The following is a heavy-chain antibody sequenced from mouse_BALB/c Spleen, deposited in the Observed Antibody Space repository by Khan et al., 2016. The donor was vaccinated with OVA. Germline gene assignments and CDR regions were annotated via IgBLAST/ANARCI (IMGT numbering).Heavy chain of an antibody. Sequence: EVKLEESGPGLVKPSQSLSLTCTVTGYSITSDYAWNWIRQFPGNKLEWMAYITYSGSTGYNHSLKSRISITRDTSKNQFFLQLNSVTTEDTATYYCARDYGSSYFFFDYWGQGTTLTVSS. V-gene: IGHV3-2*02. D-gene: IGHD1-1*01. CDR1: GYSITSDYA. CDR2: ITYSGST. J-gene: IGHJ2*01. CDR3: ARDYGSSYFFFDY.